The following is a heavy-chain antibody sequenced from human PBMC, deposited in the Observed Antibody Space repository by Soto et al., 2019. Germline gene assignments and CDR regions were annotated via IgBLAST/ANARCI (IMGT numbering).Heavy chain of an antibody. Sequence: AGGSLRLSCAASGFTFSSYAMSWVRQAPGKGLEWVSAISGSGGSTYYADSVKGRFTISRDNSKNTLYLQMNSLRAEDTAVYYCAKASEGWVATDAFDIWGQGTMVTVSS. V-gene: IGHV3-23*01. J-gene: IGHJ3*02. CDR2: ISGSGGST. CDR1: GFTFSSYA. D-gene: IGHD5-12*01. CDR3: AKASEGWVATDAFDI.